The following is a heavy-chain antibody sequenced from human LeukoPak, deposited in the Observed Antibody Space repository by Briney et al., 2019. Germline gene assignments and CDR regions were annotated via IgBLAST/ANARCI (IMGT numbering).Heavy chain of an antibody. Sequence: GGSLRLSCAASGFTFSSYWMSWVRQAPGKGLEWVANIKQDGSEKYYVDSVKGRFTISRDNAKNSLYLQMNSLRAEDTAVYYCARDWDCSGGSCYSFDYWGQGTLVTVSS. V-gene: IGHV3-7*01. D-gene: IGHD2-15*01. CDR1: GFTFSSYW. J-gene: IGHJ4*02. CDR3: ARDWDCSGGSCYSFDY. CDR2: IKQDGSEK.